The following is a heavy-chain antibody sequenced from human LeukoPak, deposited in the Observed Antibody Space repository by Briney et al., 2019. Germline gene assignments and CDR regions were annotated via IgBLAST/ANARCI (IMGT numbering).Heavy chain of an antibody. Sequence: GASVKVSCKASGYTFTSYGISWVRQAPGQGLEWMGWISAYNGNTNYAQKLQGRVTMTTDTSTSTAYMELRSLRSDDTAVYYRANGVQRDLRFAAYDYWGQGTLVTVSS. CDR1: GYTFTSYG. D-gene: IGHD3-3*01. J-gene: IGHJ4*02. CDR2: ISAYNGNT. CDR3: ANGVQRDLRFAAYDY. V-gene: IGHV1-18*01.